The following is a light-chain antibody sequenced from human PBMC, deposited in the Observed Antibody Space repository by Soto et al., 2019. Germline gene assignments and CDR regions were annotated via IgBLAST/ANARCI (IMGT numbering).Light chain of an antibody. CDR3: QQYESLPLT. V-gene: IGKV1-33*01. CDR2: DAS. CDR1: QDINKN. J-gene: IGKJ5*01. Sequence: DIQMTQSHSSLSASVGDRFTITCQASQDINKNLIWYQQKPGKAPKLLIYDASDLETGVPSRFSGSGSGTGFTFTISSLQPEDFATYYCQQYESLPLTFGQGTRLEIK.